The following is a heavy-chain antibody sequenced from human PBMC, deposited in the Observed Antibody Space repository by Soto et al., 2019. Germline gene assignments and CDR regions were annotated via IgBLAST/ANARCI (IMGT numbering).Heavy chain of an antibody. Sequence: SETLSLTCTVSGDSIISSDFYWGWVRQSPGKGLEWIGSIFYLGSSYYNPSLKSRVTMSVDTSKNQFSLRLRSVTAADTALYFCARHSLALRKNNWFDPWGQGIMVTVSS. D-gene: IGHD3-3*02. CDR2: IFYLGSS. CDR3: ARHSLALRKNNWFDP. CDR1: GDSIISSDFY. V-gene: IGHV4-39*01. J-gene: IGHJ5*02.